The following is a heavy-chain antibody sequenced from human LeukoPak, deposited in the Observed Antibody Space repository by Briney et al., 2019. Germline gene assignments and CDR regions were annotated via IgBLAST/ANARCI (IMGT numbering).Heavy chain of an antibody. CDR1: GYSFSTYW. Sequence: GESLKFSCQGSGYSFSTYWIGWVRQMPGKGLEWMGIIYPGDSDTRYSPSFQGQVTISADKSISTAYLQWSSLKASDTALYYCARRGYCSGGSCFSNGFDIWGQGTMVTVSS. CDR3: ARRGYCSGGSCFSNGFDI. D-gene: IGHD2-15*01. V-gene: IGHV5-51*01. J-gene: IGHJ3*02. CDR2: IYPGDSDT.